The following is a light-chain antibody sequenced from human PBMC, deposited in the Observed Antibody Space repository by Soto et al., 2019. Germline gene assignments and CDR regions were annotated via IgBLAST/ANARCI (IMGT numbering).Light chain of an antibody. V-gene: IGKV4-1*01. CDR1: QPIFYSSNNSNY. CDR3: QQYYNFPRT. CDR2: WAS. J-gene: IGKJ1*01. Sequence: DIVMTQSPDSLTVSLGERATINCTSSQPIFYSSNNSNYLAWYQQRPGQPPKLLIYWASTRESGVPDRFSGSGSGTDFTLTISSLQTEDVALYYCQQYYNFPRTFGQGTKVEIK.